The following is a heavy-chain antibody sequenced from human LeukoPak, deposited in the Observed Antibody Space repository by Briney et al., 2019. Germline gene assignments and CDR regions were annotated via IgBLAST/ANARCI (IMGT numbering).Heavy chain of an antibody. J-gene: IGHJ4*02. D-gene: IGHD1-26*01. CDR1: GFTFTNYP. CDR3: AKGGKWDVTPFDY. CDR2: ISGSGGST. Sequence: GGSLRLSCAASGFTFTNYPMIWVRQAPGRGLTWVSGISGSGGSTYYADSVKGRFTISRDNPRSTLYLQMSSLRAEDTAVYYCAKGGKWDVTPFDYWGQGTLVTVSS. V-gene: IGHV3-23*01.